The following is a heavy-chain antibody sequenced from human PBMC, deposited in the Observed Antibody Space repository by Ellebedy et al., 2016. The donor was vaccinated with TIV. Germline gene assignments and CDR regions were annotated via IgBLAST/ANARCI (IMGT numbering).Heavy chain of an antibody. V-gene: IGHV3-30*02. J-gene: IGHJ4*02. CDR1: GFTFSSYG. CDR3: ATQQWLVHDGGY. CDR2: IRYDGSNK. D-gene: IGHD6-19*01. Sequence: PGGSLRLSCAASGFTFSSYGMHWVRQAPGKGLEWVAFIRYDGSNKYYADSVKGRFTISRDNSKNTLYLQMNSLRAEDTAVYYCATQQWLVHDGGYWGQGTLVTVSS.